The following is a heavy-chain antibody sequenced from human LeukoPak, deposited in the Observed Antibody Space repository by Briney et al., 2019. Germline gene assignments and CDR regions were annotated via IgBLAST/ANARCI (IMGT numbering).Heavy chain of an antibody. J-gene: IGHJ4*02. CDR1: GFTFSSYA. D-gene: IGHD6-6*01. V-gene: IGHV3-30-3*01. CDR3: ARAPGSYSSSPVDY. CDR2: ISYDGSNK. Sequence: GGSLILSCAASGFTFSSYAMHWVRQAPGKGLEWVAVISYDGSNKYYADSVKGRFTISRDNSKNTLYLQMNSLRAEDTAVYYCARAPGSYSSSPVDYWGQGTLVTVSS.